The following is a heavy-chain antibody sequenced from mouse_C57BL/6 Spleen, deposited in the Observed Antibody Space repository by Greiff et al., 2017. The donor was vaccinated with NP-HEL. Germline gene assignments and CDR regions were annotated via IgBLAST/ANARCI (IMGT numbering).Heavy chain of an antibody. D-gene: IGHD2-5*01. Sequence: QVQLQQPGAELVMPGASVKLSCKASGYTFTSYWMHWVKQRPGQGLEWIGEIDPSDSYTNYNQKFKGKSTLTVDKSSSTAYMQLSSLTSEDSAVYYCASGSNYRYFDVWGTGTTVTVSS. CDR3: ASGSNYRYFDV. CDR2: IDPSDSYT. J-gene: IGHJ1*03. V-gene: IGHV1-69*01. CDR1: GYTFTSYW.